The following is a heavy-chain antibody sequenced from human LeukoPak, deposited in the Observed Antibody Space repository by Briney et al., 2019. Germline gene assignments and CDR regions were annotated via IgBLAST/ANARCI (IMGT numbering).Heavy chain of an antibody. CDR1: GYTFTGYY. CDR2: MNPNSGNT. Sequence: ASVKVSCKASGYTFTGYYMHWVRQAPGQGLEWMGWMNPNSGNTGYAQKFQGRVTMTRNTSISTAYMELSSLRSEDTAVYYCARVYYGSGSYYDWFDPWGQGTLVTVSS. CDR3: ARVYYGSGSYYDWFDP. D-gene: IGHD3-10*01. J-gene: IGHJ5*02. V-gene: IGHV1-8*02.